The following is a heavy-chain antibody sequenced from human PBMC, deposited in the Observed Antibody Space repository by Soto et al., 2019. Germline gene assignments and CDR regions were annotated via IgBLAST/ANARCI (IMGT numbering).Heavy chain of an antibody. CDR2: INGDGRNT. J-gene: IGHJ5*02. V-gene: IGHV3-74*01. CDR1: GFIFSSYW. CDR3: ARYFMARGWESNRFDP. D-gene: IGHD3-10*01. Sequence: GGSLRLSCAASGFIFSSYWMHWVRQAPGKGPVWVGRINGDGRNTRYTDSVKGRFTISRDNAKNTLYLQMDSLRAEDTAVYYCARYFMARGWESNRFDPWGQGTVVTVSS.